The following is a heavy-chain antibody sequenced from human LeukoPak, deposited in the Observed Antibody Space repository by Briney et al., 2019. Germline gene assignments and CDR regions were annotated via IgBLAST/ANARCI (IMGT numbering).Heavy chain of an antibody. D-gene: IGHD2-15*01. V-gene: IGHV3-23*01. CDR3: ARDSSLPYYYYMDV. J-gene: IGHJ6*03. CDR2: ISGSGGST. CDR1: GFTFSSYA. Sequence: PGGSLRLSCAASGFTFSSYAMSWVRQAPGKGLEWVSAISGSGGSTYYADSVKGRFTISRDNSKNTLYLQMDSLRAEDTALYYCARDSSLPYYYYMDVWGKGTTVTVSS.